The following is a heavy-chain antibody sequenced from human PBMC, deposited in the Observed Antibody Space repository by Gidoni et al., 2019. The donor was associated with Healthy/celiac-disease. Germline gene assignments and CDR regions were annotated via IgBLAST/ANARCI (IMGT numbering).Heavy chain of an antibody. Sequence: QVQLQESGPGLVKPSQTLSLTCTFSGVSLISGAYYWSWIRQPPGKGLEWIGYIYYSGSTYYNPSLKSRVTISVDTSKNQFSLKLSSVTAADTAVYYCARDRGSWQYYYYYYGMDVWGQGTTVTVSS. D-gene: IGHD6-13*01. CDR3: ARDRGSWQYYYYYYGMDV. CDR1: GVSLISGAYY. J-gene: IGHJ6*02. V-gene: IGHV4-30-4*01. CDR2: IYYSGST.